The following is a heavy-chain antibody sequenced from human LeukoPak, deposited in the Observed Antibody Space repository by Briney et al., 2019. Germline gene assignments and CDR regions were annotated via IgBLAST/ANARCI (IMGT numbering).Heavy chain of an antibody. D-gene: IGHD3-22*01. V-gene: IGHV4-59*12. J-gene: IGHJ4*02. CDR3: ARAPNYYDSSGFFY. CDR2: IYYSGST. CDR1: GGSISSYY. Sequence: PSETLSLTCTVSGGSISSYYWSWIRQPPGKGLEWIGYIYYSGSTNYNPSLKSRVTISVDTSKNQFSLKLSSVTAADTAVYYCARAPNYYDSSGFFYWGQGTLVTVSS.